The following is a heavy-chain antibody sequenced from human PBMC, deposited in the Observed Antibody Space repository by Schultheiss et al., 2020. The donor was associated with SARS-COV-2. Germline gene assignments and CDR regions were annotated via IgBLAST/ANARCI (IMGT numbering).Heavy chain of an antibody. V-gene: IGHV4-39*07. J-gene: IGHJ5*02. CDR2: IHYSGST. CDR3: ARAGYSSSNWFDP. CDR1: GVSISRSRYY. Sequence: SETLSLICTVSGVSISRSRYYWGWVRQSPERGLEWIGTIHYSGSTFYNPSLKSRVIISIDTSKNQFSLKVKSVTAADTAVYYCARAGYSSSNWFDPWGQGTLVTVSS. D-gene: IGHD6-6*01.